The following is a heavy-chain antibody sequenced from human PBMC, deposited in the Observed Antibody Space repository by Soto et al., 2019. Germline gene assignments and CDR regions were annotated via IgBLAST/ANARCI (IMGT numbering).Heavy chain of an antibody. J-gene: IGHJ4*02. Sequence: QVHLQQWGAGLLKSSETLSLTCAVYGGSFSGYYWSWIRQPPGKGLEWIGEINHSGITNYNTSLKRRITISVDTSKNQFSLNLTSMTAADTTVYYCARGSVDYNFWSGYYSRFYYFDFWGQGTLVTVSS. CDR2: INHSGIT. CDR3: ARGSVDYNFWSGYYSRFYYFDF. V-gene: IGHV4-34*01. CDR1: GGSFSGYY. D-gene: IGHD3-3*01.